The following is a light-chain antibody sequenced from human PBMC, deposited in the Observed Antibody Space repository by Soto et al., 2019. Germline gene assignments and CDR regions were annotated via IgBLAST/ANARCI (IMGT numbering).Light chain of an antibody. CDR2: DVS. J-gene: IGLJ2*01. CDR3: SSYTSSSVV. Sequence: QSALTQPGSVSGSPGQAITISSTGTSSDVGGYNYVSWYQQHPGKAPKLMIYDVSNRPSGVSNRFSGSKSGNTASLTISGLQAKDEADYYCSSYTSSSVVFGGGTKLTVL. V-gene: IGLV2-14*01. CDR1: SSDVGGYNY.